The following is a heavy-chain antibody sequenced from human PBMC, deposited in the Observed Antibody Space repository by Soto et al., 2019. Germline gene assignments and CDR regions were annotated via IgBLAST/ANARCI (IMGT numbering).Heavy chain of an antibody. CDR2: IIPILGIA. D-gene: IGHD3-10*01. CDR3: ARDRLTMVRGKRGSGYYFDY. Sequence: QVQLVQSGAEVKKPGSSVKVSCKASGGTFSSYTISWVRQAPGQGLEWMGRIIPILGIANYAQKFQGRVTITADKSTSTAYMELSSMRSEDTAVYYCARDRLTMVRGKRGSGYYFDYWGQGTLVTVSS. V-gene: IGHV1-69*08. CDR1: GGTFSSYT. J-gene: IGHJ4*02.